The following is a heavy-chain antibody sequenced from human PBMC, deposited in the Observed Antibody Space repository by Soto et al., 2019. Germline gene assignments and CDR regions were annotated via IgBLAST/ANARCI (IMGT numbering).Heavy chain of an antibody. CDR2: ISSSSSYT. Sequence: PGGSLRLSCAASGFTFSDYYMSWIRQAPGKGLEWVSYISSSSSYTNYADSVKGRFTISRDNAKNSLYLQMNSLRAEDTAVYYWARADFWSGYSPFYYGMDVWGQGTTVTVSS. V-gene: IGHV3-11*06. CDR1: GFTFSDYY. J-gene: IGHJ6*02. CDR3: ARADFWSGYSPFYYGMDV. D-gene: IGHD3-3*01.